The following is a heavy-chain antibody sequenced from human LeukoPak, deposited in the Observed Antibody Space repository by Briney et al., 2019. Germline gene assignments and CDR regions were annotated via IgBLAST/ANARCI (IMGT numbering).Heavy chain of an antibody. CDR3: ARRSDSPSGGPY. V-gene: IGHV4-39*01. CDR2: LYYGATN. D-gene: IGHD3-10*01. CDR1: GGSISASGVY. J-gene: IGHJ4*02. Sequence: SETLSLTCSVSGGSISASGVYWAWIRRPPGKGLEWIGSLYYGATNYYNPSLRSRVTISGDTSKNQISLELASVTAADTAVYYCARRSDSPSGGPYWGQGTQVTVSS.